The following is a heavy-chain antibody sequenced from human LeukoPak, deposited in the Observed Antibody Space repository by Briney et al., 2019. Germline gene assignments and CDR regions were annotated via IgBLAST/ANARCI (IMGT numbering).Heavy chain of an antibody. D-gene: IGHD4-17*01. CDR2: ISYDGSDK. J-gene: IGHJ2*01. Sequence: GGSLRLSCAASGFTFSSYGMYWVRQTPGKGLEWVAFISYDGSDKYYADSVKGRFTISRDSSKNTLYLQMNSLRGDDTAVYYCAKDYGDYGSVRWYFDLWGRGTLVTVSS. V-gene: IGHV3-30*18. CDR1: GFTFSSYG. CDR3: AKDYGDYGSVRWYFDL.